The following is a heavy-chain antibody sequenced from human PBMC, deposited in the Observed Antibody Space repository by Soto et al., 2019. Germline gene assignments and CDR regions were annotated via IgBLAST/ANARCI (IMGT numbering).Heavy chain of an antibody. Sequence: TVSELHFSSSAMSWVRQAPGKGLEWVSTISGSGGGTYYADSMKGRFTISRDNSKNTLYLQMYSLRVEDTAVYYCAREEDQWGQGTMVTVS. CDR3: AREEDQ. J-gene: IGHJ4*02. V-gene: IGHV3-23*01. CDR2: ISGSGGGT. CDR1: ELHFSSSA.